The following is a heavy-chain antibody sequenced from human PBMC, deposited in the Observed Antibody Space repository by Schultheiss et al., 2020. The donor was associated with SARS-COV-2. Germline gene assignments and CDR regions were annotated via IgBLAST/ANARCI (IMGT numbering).Heavy chain of an antibody. V-gene: IGHV3-74*01. D-gene: IGHD5-18*01. J-gene: IGHJ4*02. CDR1: GFTVSNNY. CDR3: ANSRPDTAMVAR. CDR2: INSDGSTT. Sequence: GGSLRLSCAASGFTVSNNYMSWVRQAPGKGLVWVSRINSDGSTTSYADSVKGRFTISRDNSKNTLYLQMNSLRAEDTAVYYCANSRPDTAMVARWGQGTLVTVSS.